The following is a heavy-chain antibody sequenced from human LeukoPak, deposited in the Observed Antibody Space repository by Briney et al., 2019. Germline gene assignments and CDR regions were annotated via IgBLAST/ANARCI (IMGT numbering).Heavy chain of an antibody. CDR3: ARSSTVTTVFDP. V-gene: IGHV4-4*07. D-gene: IGHD4-17*01. CDR1: GGSISSYY. J-gene: IGHJ5*02. Sequence: SETLSLTCTVSGGSISSYYWSWLRQPAGKGLEWIGRIYTSGSTNYNPSLKSRVTMSVDTSKNQFSLKLSSVTAADTAVYYCARSSTVTTVFDPWGQGTLVTVSS. CDR2: IYTSGST.